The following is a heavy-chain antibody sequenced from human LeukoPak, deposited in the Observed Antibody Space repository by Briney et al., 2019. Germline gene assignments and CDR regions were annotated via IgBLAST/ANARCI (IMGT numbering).Heavy chain of an antibody. V-gene: IGHV3-7*01. CDR3: ARALGSSSDY. J-gene: IGHJ4*02. Sequence: GGSLRLSCAASGFTFSSYSMNWVRQAPGKGLEWVANIRQDGSEKYYVDSVKGRFTISRDDAKNSLYLQMNSLRAEDTAVYYCARALGSSSDYWGQGTLVTVSS. CDR1: GFTFSSYS. D-gene: IGHD6-6*01. CDR2: IRQDGSEK.